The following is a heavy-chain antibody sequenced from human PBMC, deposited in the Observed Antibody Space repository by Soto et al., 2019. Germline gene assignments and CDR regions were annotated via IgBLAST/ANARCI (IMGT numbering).Heavy chain of an antibody. CDR3: ARDSPYGDSFYYYYGMDV. J-gene: IGHJ6*02. CDR1: GYTFTSYY. D-gene: IGHD4-17*01. Sequence: ASVKVSCKASGYTFTSYYMHWVRQAPGQGLEWMGIINPSGGSTSYAQKFQGRVTMTRDTSTSTVYMELSSLRSEDTAVYYCARDSPYGDSFYYYYGMDVWGQGTTVTVSS. V-gene: IGHV1-46*01. CDR2: INPSGGST.